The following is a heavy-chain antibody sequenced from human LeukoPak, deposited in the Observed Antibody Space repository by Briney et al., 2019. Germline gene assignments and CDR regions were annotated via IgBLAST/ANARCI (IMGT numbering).Heavy chain of an antibody. J-gene: IGHJ4*02. CDR3: ARDHTAISHFDY. Sequence: GESLRLSCAASGFTFSSFAMSWVRQAPGRGLEWVSSISGSGASTYYADSVKGRFTISRDNSRNTLYLQMNSLRAEDTAVYYCARDHTAISHFDYWGQGTLVTVSS. CDR2: ISGSGAST. CDR1: GFTFSSFA. D-gene: IGHD2-2*02. V-gene: IGHV3-23*01.